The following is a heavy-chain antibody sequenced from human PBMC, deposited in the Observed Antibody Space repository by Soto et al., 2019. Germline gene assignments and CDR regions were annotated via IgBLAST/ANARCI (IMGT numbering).Heavy chain of an antibody. CDR2: IYYSGST. J-gene: IGHJ4*02. Sequence: PSETLSLTCTVSGGSISSYYWSWIRQPPGKGLEWIGYIYYSGSTNYNPSLRSRVTISVDTSKNQFSLKLSSVTAADTAVYYCARKERWLQPFDYWGQGTLVTVSS. V-gene: IGHV4-59*01. CDR1: GGSISSYY. D-gene: IGHD5-12*01. CDR3: ARKERWLQPFDY.